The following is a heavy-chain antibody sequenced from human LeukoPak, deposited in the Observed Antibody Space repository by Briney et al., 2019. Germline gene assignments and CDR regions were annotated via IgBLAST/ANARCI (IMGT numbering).Heavy chain of an antibody. CDR3: ARGPYSSGWVD. V-gene: IGHV3-48*01. CDR2: ISSSSSTI. D-gene: IGHD6-19*01. CDR1: GFTFSSYS. J-gene: IGHJ4*02. Sequence: GGSLRLSCAASGFTFSSYSMNWVRQAPGKGLEWVSYISSSSSTIYYADSVKGRFTISRDNAKNSLYLQMNSLRAEDTAVYYCARGPYSSGWVDWGQGTLVTVSS.